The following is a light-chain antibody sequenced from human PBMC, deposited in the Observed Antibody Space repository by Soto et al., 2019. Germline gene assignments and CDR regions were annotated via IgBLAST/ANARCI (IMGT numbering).Light chain of an antibody. V-gene: IGKV3-15*01. CDR2: GAS. CDR3: QQRSNWPPWT. J-gene: IGKJ1*01. CDR1: QSVSSN. Sequence: EIVMTQSPVTLSVSPGERVTLSCRASQSVSSNLAWYQQKPGQAPRLLIYGASTRATGIPARFSGSGSGTEFTLTISSLQSEDFAVYYCQQRSNWPPWTFGQGTKVDI.